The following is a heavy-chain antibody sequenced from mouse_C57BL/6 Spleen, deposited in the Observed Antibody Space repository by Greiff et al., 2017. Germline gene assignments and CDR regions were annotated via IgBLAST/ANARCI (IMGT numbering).Heavy chain of an antibody. CDR3: SRFSNGYLFAY. J-gene: IGHJ3*01. CDR2: IDPSDSYT. D-gene: IGHD2-3*01. CDR1: GYTFTSYW. Sequence: QVQLQQPGAELVKPGASVKLSCKASGYTFTSYWMQWVKQRPGQGLEWIGEIDPSDSYTNYNQKFKGQATLTVDTSSSTAYMQRRSLTSEDSAVYYCSRFSNGYLFAYWGQGTLVTVSA. V-gene: IGHV1-50*01.